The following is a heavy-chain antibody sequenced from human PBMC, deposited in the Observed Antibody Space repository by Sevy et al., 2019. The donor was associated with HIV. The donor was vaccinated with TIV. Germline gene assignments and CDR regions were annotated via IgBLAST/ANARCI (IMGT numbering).Heavy chain of an antibody. Sequence: GGSLRLSCAASGFTFSTYNMNWVRQAPGKGLEWVSSITFSSNYIYYAGTVKGRFTISGDNAKNSLYRQMNSLRAEDTAVYYCARSWEQQLHDAFDIWGQGTMVTVSS. D-gene: IGHD6-13*01. CDR2: ITFSSNYI. V-gene: IGHV3-21*01. J-gene: IGHJ3*02. CDR3: ARSWEQQLHDAFDI. CDR1: GFTFSTYN.